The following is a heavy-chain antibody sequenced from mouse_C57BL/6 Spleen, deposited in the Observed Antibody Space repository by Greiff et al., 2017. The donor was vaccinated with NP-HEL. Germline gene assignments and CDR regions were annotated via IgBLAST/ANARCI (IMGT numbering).Heavy chain of an antibody. Sequence: QVHVKQSGAELAKPGASVKLSCKASGYTFTSYWMHWVKQRPGQGLEWIGYINPSSGYTKYNQKFKDKATLTVDKSSSTAYMQLSSLTSEDSAVYYCARNYYGNDYWGQGTTLTVSS. CDR2: INPSSGYT. D-gene: IGHD1-1*01. J-gene: IGHJ2*01. CDR3: ARNYYGNDY. V-gene: IGHV1-7*01. CDR1: GYTFTSYW.